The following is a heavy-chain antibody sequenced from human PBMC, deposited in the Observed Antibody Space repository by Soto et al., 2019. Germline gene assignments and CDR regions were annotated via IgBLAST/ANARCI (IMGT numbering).Heavy chain of an antibody. V-gene: IGHV3-30-3*01. D-gene: IGHD3-10*01. J-gene: IGHJ4*02. CDR3: ARDGNYFGVGYHFDH. Sequence: GGSLRLSCVASGFSFSSNAIHWVRQAPDKGLEWVAVISYDGNNKYYADSVKGRFTISRDNSRNTLYLQMSSLTAEDTAVYYCARDGNYFGVGYHFDHWGQGTQVTVSS. CDR1: GFSFSSNA. CDR2: ISYDGNNK.